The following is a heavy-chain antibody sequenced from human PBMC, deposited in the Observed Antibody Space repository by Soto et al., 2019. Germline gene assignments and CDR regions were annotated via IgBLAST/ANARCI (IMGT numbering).Heavy chain of an antibody. CDR3: AKVAEDTAMVLYFDY. CDR2: ISYDGSNK. V-gene: IGHV3-30*18. CDR1: GFTFSSYG. D-gene: IGHD5-18*01. Sequence: QVPLVESGGGVVQPGRSLRLSCAASGFTFSSYGMHWVRQAPGKGLEWVAVISYDGSNKYYADSVKGRFTISRDNSKNTLYLQMNSLRAEDTAVYYCAKVAEDTAMVLYFDYWGQGTLVTVSS. J-gene: IGHJ4*02.